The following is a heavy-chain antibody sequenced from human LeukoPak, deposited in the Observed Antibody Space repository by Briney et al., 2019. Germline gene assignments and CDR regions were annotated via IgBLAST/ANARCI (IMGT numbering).Heavy chain of an antibody. J-gene: IGHJ4*02. D-gene: IGHD3-22*01. Sequence: SLKVSCKDSGGTFSSYAISWVRQAPGQGLEWMGGIIPIFGTANYAQKFQGRVTITADESTSTAYMELSSLRSEDTAVYYCARDRNYYDSSGYWRYFDYWGQGTLVTVSS. CDR1: GGTFSSYA. V-gene: IGHV1-69*01. CDR3: ARDRNYYDSSGYWRYFDY. CDR2: IIPIFGTA.